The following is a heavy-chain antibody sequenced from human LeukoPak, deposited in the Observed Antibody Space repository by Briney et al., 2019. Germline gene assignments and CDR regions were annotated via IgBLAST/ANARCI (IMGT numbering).Heavy chain of an antibody. V-gene: IGHV4-39*07. J-gene: IGHJ4*02. CDR3: VRDGGNFDVDY. CDR1: SGSISSSGYY. CDR2: IYYSGST. D-gene: IGHD3-9*01. Sequence: SETLSLTCTVSSGSISSSGYYRGWIRQPPGKGLEWMGSIYYSGSTFYRPSLKSRITISRDTSKNQFFLKLTSVTAADTAVYYCVRDGGNFDVDYWGQGALVTVSS.